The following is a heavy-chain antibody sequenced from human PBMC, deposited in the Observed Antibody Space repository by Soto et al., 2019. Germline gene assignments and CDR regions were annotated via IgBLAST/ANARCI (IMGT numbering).Heavy chain of an antibody. J-gene: IGHJ4*02. D-gene: IGHD3-10*01. CDR2: ISDDGVSK. V-gene: IGHV3-30*03. CDR3: ARAYYFRSGTSYTLYY. CDR1: GFTFSNYG. Sequence: PGGSLRLSCAASGFTFSNYGMHWVRQAPGKGLEWVAVISDDGVSKYYADSVQGRFTISRDNSESAVFLQMNSLRPDDTALYFCARAYYFRSGTSYTLYYWGQGTQVTVSS.